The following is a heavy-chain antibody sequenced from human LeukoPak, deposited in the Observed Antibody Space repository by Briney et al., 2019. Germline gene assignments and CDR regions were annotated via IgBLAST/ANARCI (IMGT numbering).Heavy chain of an antibody. CDR2: INSDGSST. V-gene: IGHV3-74*01. CDR3: VKDRSWGGSGWYFDY. Sequence: GGSLRLSCAASGFTFSAFWMHWVRQAPGKGLVWVSRINSDGSSTTYADSVTGRFTISRDNPKNTLYLQMSSLRAEDTAVYYCVKDRSWGGSGWYFDYWGQGTLVTVSS. J-gene: IGHJ4*02. CDR1: GFTFSAFW. D-gene: IGHD6-19*01.